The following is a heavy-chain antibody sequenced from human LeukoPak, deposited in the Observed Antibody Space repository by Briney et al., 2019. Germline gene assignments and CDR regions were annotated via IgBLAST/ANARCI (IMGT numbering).Heavy chain of an antibody. CDR2: IYTGGSA. CDR3: AREVYSDGSGYYFHYFDS. Sequence: SETLSLTCTVSDSSIRSNYLWGWIRQPPGKGLEWIGRIYTGGSANYNPSLKSRVTISVDTSKNQFSLKLNSVTAADTAVYYCAREVYSDGSGYYFHYFDSWGQGTLVTVSS. V-gene: IGHV4-38-2*02. D-gene: IGHD3-22*01. CDR1: DSSIRSNY. J-gene: IGHJ4*02.